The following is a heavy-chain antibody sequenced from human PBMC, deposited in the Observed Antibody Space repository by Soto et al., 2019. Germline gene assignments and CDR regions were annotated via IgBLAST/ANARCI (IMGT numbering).Heavy chain of an antibody. V-gene: IGHV4-4*02. D-gene: IGHD6-13*01. CDR2: IYHSGST. CDR1: GGSISSSNW. J-gene: IGHJ3*02. CDR3: AGDFEAAGTDAFDI. Sequence: QVQLQESGPGLVKPSGTLSLTCAVSGGSISSSNWWRWVRQPPGKGLEWIGEIYHSGSTNYNPSLKSRVTISVDKSKNQFSLKLSSVTAADTALYYCAGDFEAAGTDAFDIWGQGTMVTVSS.